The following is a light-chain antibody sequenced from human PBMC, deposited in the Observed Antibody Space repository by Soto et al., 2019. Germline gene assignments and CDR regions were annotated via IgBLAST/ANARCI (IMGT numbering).Light chain of an antibody. CDR3: QQYGSSPRT. V-gene: IGKV3-20*01. J-gene: IGKJ3*01. CDR2: GAS. Sequence: EIVLTQSPGTLSLSPGERATLSCRASESVNDNYLAWYQQKPGQPPRLLIYGASSRATGIPDRFSGSGSGTDFTLTISRLEPEDLAVYYCQQYGSSPRTFGPGTKVEIK. CDR1: ESVNDNY.